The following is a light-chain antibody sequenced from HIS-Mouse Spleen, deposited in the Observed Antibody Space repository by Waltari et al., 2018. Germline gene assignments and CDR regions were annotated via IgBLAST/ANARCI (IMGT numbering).Light chain of an antibody. Sequence: SYVLTHPPSVSVAPGKPARITCGGNNIGSKRLHWYQQKPGQAPVLVVYVDSDRPSGIPERFSCCNSGNTATLTISRGEAGDEADYYCQVWDSSSDHVVCGGGAELTVL. CDR1: NIGSKR. V-gene: IGLV3-21*03. CDR2: VDS. J-gene: IGLJ2*01. CDR3: QVWDSSSDHVV.